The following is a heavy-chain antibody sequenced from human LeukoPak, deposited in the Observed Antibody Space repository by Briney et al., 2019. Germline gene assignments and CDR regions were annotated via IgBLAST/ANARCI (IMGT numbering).Heavy chain of an antibody. CDR2: IYYSGST. CDR3: ARHEEYYDSSGYYKIPDY. V-gene: IGHV4-39*01. D-gene: IGHD3-22*01. J-gene: IGHJ4*02. CDR1: GGSISRSSYY. Sequence: SETLSLTCTVSGGSISRSSYYWGWIRQPPGKGLEWIGSIYYSGSTYYNPSLKSRVTISVDTSKNQFSLKLSSVTAADTAVYYCARHEEYYDSSGYYKIPDYWGQGTLVTVSS.